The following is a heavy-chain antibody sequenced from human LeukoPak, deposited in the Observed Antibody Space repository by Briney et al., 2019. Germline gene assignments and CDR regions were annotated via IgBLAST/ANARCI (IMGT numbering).Heavy chain of an antibody. D-gene: IGHD3-3*01. CDR2: INPSGGST. J-gene: IGHJ6*02. CDR3: AREGFPPKISDFWSGLGPYYYYGMDV. Sequence: ASVKVSCKASGHTLTDYYMHWVRQAPGQGLEWMGIINPSGGSTSYTQKFQGRVTMTRDTSTSTVYMELSSLRSEDTAVYYCAREGFPPKISDFWSGLGPYYYYGMDVWGQGTRSPSP. CDR1: GHTLTDYY. V-gene: IGHV1-46*01.